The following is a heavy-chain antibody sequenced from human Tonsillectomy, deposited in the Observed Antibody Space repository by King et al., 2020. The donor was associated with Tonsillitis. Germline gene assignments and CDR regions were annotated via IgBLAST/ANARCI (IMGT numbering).Heavy chain of an antibody. J-gene: IGHJ4*02. CDR1: GYSFTTYW. CDR2: IYPGDSDT. V-gene: IGHV5-51*01. D-gene: IGHD1-26*01. Sequence: DVQLVESGAEVKKPGESLKISCKASGYSFTTYWIGWVRQMPGKGLEWMGIIYPGDSDTRYSPSFQGQVTISADKSISTAYLQWSSLKASDSAMYYCARQNTVGGPTPAYWVQGTVVTASS. CDR3: ARQNTVGGPTPAY.